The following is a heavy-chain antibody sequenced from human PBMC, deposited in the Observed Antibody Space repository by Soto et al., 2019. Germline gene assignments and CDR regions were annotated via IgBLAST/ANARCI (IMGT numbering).Heavy chain of an antibody. Sequence: QVQLVQSGAEVKKPGSSVKVSCKASGGTFSSYAISWVRQAPGQGLEWMGGIIAIFGTANYAQKFQGRVTITAVKSTSTAYMELSSLRSEDTAVYYCARDGSRYCTNGVCYDNWFDPWGQGTLVTVSS. CDR2: IIAIFGTA. J-gene: IGHJ5*02. CDR3: ARDGSRYCTNGVCYDNWFDP. CDR1: GGTFSSYA. V-gene: IGHV1-69*06. D-gene: IGHD2-8*01.